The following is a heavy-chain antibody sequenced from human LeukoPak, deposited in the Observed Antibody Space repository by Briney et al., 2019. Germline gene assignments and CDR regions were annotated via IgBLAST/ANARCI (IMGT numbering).Heavy chain of an antibody. D-gene: IGHD3-16*01. CDR1: GGSISSGSYY. J-gene: IGHJ6*03. CDR2: IYTSGST. CDR3: ARGRGYVWGSPTQNSRYYYMDV. V-gene: IGHV4-61*02. Sequence: SETLSLTCTVSGGSISSGSYYWSWIRQPAGKELEWIGRIYTSGSTNYNPSLKSRVTISVDTSKNQFSLKLSSVTAADTAVYYCARGRGYVWGSPTQNSRYYYMDVWGKGTTVTVSS.